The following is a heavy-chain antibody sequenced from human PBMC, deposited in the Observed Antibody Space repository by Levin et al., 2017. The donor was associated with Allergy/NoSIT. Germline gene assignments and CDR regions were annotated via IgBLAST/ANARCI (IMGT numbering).Heavy chain of an antibody. CDR2: INHSGST. CDR1: GGSFSGYY. V-gene: IGHV4-34*01. D-gene: IGHD3-10*01. Sequence: SSETLSLTCAVYGGSFSGYYWSWIRQPPGKGLEWIGEINHSGSTNYNPSLKSRVTISVDTSKNQFSLKLSSVTAADTAVYYCARGRNTWFGRQNYYYYYYMDVWGKGTTVTVSS. CDR3: ARGRNTWFGRQNYYYYYYMDV. J-gene: IGHJ6*03.